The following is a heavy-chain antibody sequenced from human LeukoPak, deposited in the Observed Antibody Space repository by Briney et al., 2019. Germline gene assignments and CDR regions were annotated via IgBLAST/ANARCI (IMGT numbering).Heavy chain of an antibody. J-gene: IGHJ6*02. D-gene: IGHD3-10*01. CDR1: GFSLSNYW. CDR3: AWYGVTHGLDV. CDR2: INQDGSDK. Sequence: PGGTLRLSCAASGFSLSNYWMSWVRQAPGQGLDLVGNINQDGSDKYYVDSVMGRFTISKDNAKNSVYLQMNSLRPEDTAIYYCAWYGVTHGLDVWGQGTTVTVSS. V-gene: IGHV3-7*01.